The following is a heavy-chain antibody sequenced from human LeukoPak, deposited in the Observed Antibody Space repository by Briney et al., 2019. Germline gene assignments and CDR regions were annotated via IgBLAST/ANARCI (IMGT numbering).Heavy chain of an antibody. J-gene: IGHJ4*02. CDR2: MNPNSGST. CDR1: GYTFTSYD. CDR3: ARGRSTGYPYYFEY. V-gene: IGHV1-8*03. D-gene: IGHD5-12*01. Sequence: GASVKVSCKASGYTFTSYDINWVRQATGQGLEWMGRMNPNSGSTGYAQKFQGRVTITRNTSISTAYMELSGLRSEDTAVYYCARGRSTGYPYYFEYWGQGTLVTVSS.